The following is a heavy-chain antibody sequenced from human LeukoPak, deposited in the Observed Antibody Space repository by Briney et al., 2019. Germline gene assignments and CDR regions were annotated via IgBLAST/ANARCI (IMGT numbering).Heavy chain of an antibody. CDR2: INWNGGST. J-gene: IGHJ6*03. CDR1: GFTFDDYG. Sequence: PGGSLRLSCAASGFTFDDYGMSWVRQAPGKGLEWVSGINWNGGSTGYADSVKGRFTISRDNAKNSLYLQMNSLRAEDTALYYCARDRSSGSYLAYYYYYYMDVWGKGTTVTVSS. CDR3: ARDRSSGSYLAYYYYYYMDV. D-gene: IGHD1-26*01. V-gene: IGHV3-20*04.